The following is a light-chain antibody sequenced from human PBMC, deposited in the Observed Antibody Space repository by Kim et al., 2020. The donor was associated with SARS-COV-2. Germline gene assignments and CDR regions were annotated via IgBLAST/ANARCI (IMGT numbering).Light chain of an antibody. CDR2: KDS. V-gene: IGLV3-25*03. Sequence: SYELTQPPSVSVSPGQTARITCSGDALPKQYAYWYQQKPGQAPVLMIYKDSERPSGIPERFSGSSSGTTVTLTISGVQAEDEADYYCQSADSSGTYVVF. CDR3: QSADSSGTYVV. CDR1: ALPKQY. J-gene: IGLJ2*01.